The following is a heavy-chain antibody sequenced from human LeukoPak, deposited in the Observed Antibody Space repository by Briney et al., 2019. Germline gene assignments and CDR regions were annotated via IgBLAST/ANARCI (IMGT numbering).Heavy chain of an antibody. CDR3: ARDSHYGYSSSWYHLVHIDY. V-gene: IGHV3-23*01. Sequence: GGSLRLSCAASGFPLSSYAMSWVRQAPGKGLEWVSATSSSDAGTYYADSVRGRFTISRDNSKNTLYLQLNSLRAEDTAVYYCARDSHYGYSSSWYHLVHIDYWGQGTLVTVSS. D-gene: IGHD6-13*01. J-gene: IGHJ4*02. CDR2: TSSSDAGT. CDR1: GFPLSSYA.